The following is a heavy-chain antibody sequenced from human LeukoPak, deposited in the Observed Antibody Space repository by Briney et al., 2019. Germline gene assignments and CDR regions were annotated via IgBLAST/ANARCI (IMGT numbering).Heavy chain of an antibody. CDR1: GGSISSSSYY. D-gene: IGHD3-9*01. Sequence: PSETLSLTCTVSGGSISSSSYYWGWIRQSPGKGLEWIGNIHYSGSTQYDPSLKSRVTISVDTSKNRFSLKLSSVTAADTAVYYCAGILTGYFDYWGQGTLVTVSS. CDR2: IHYSGST. J-gene: IGHJ4*02. CDR3: AGILTGYFDY. V-gene: IGHV4-39*01.